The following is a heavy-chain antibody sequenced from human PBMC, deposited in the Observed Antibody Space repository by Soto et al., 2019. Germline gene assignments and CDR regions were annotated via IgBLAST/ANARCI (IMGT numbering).Heavy chain of an antibody. Sequence: ASVKVSCKASGYTFTGYDMHWVRQAPGQGLEWMGWINPNSVGTNYAQKFQGRVTMTRDTSISTAYMELRRLRSDDTAVYYCARETTPACYASGRYYGMDVWGQGTTVTVSS. CDR3: ARETTPACYASGRYYGMDV. J-gene: IGHJ6*02. CDR2: INPNSVGT. D-gene: IGHD3-10*01. CDR1: GYTFTGYD. V-gene: IGHV1-2*02.